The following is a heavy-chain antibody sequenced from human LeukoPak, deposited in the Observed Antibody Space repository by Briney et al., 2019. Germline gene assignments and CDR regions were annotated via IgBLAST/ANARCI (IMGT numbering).Heavy chain of an antibody. D-gene: IGHD4-17*01. CDR2: TYYRSKWYN. CDR1: GDSLSSNSAA. J-gene: IGHJ6*02. V-gene: IGHV6-1*01. Sequence: SQTLSLTCALSGDSLSSNSAAWDWVRQSPSRGVEWLGRTYYRSKWYNDYAVSVKSRITINPDTSKNPFSLQLNSVTPEDTAVYYCARGTVTRPGFFTTYYGMDVWGQGTTVTVSS. CDR3: ARGTVTRPGFFTTYYGMDV.